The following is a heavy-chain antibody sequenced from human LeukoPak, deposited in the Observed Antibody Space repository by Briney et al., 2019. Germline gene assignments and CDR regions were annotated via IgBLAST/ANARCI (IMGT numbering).Heavy chain of an antibody. CDR3: ARSRSEGRYDY. J-gene: IGHJ4*02. V-gene: IGHV3-30*04. D-gene: IGHD3-16*02. CDR2: ISYDGSDK. CDR1: GFTFSTYA. Sequence: GGSLRLSCAASGFTFSTYAIHWVRQAPGKGLEWVAVISYDGSDKYYADSVKGRFTISRDNSNNTLYLQMNSLRTEDTAVYYCARSRSEGRYDYWGQGTLVTVSS.